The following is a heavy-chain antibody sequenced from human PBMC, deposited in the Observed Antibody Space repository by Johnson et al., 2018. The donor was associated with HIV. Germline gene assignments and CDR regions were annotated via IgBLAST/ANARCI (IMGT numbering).Heavy chain of an antibody. CDR2: IRYDGSNK. Sequence: QVQLVESGGGVVQPGGSLRLSCAASGFTFSSYGMHWVRQAPGKGLEWVAFIRYDGSNKDYADSVRGRFTISRDNSKNALYLQMNSLRAEDTAVYYCARVITEGGTRWAFEVWGQGTTVTVAS. V-gene: IGHV3-30*02. J-gene: IGHJ3*01. CDR1: GFTFSSYG. CDR3: ARVITEGGTRWAFEV. D-gene: IGHD6-13*01.